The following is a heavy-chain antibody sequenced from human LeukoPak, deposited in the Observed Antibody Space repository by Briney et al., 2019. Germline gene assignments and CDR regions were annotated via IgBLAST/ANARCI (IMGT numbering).Heavy chain of an antibody. CDR1: GFTFSDYY. J-gene: IGHJ3*02. CDR3: VRWADDRAVDI. CDR2: IWYDGSTT. V-gene: IGHV3-33*08. Sequence: GGSLRLSCAASGFTFSDYYMSWIRQAPGKGLEWVAVIWYDGSTTYYADSVKGRFTISRDNSKNMLYLQMNSLRVEDTAVYYCVRWADDRAVDIWGQGTMVTVSS. D-gene: IGHD1-26*01.